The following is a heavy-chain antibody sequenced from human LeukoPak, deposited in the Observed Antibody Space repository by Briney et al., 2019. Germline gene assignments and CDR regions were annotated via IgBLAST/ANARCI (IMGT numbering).Heavy chain of an antibody. Sequence: SETLSLTCTVSGDSISSNSFYWTWIRQPAGKGLEWVGHIYNSGSTNYNPSLKSRVTISVDTSKNQFSLKLTSVTAADTAVYYCARDRELGYWGQGTLVTVSS. J-gene: IGHJ4*02. CDR2: IYNSGST. D-gene: IGHD1-26*01. CDR1: GDSISSNSFY. V-gene: IGHV4-61*10. CDR3: ARDRELGY.